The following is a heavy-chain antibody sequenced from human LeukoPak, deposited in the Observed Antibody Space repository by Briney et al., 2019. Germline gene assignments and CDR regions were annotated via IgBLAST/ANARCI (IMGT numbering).Heavy chain of an antibody. CDR2: ISGSGGST. D-gene: IGHD2-21*01. V-gene: IGHV3-23*01. CDR1: GFTFSSYA. J-gene: IGHJ6*03. CDR3: ARFVGGGLLSYYYYYMDV. Sequence: TGGSLRLSCAASGFTFSSYAMSWVRQAPGKGLEWVSAISGSGGSTYYADSVKGRFTISRDNAKNSLYLQMNSLRAEDTALYYCARFVGGGLLSYYYYYMDVWGKGTRFTVSS.